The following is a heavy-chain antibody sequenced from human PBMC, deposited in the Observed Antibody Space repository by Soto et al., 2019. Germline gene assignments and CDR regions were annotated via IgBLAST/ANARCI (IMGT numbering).Heavy chain of an antibody. CDR2: INAGNGNT. J-gene: IGHJ4*02. Sequence: QVQLVQSGAEVKKPGASVKVSCKASGYTFSSYLLHWVRQAPGQRLEWMGWINAGNGNTKYSQTFQGRVTLTRDTSASTAYMELSSLRSEDTAVYYCASPSYGSGSFYWGQGTLVTVSS. V-gene: IGHV1-3*01. D-gene: IGHD3-10*01. CDR3: ASPSYGSGSFY. CDR1: GYTFSSYL.